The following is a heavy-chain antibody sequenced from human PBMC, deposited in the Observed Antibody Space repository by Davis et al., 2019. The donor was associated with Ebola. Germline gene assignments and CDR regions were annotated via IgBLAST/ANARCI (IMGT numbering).Heavy chain of an antibody. D-gene: IGHD3-22*01. CDR1: GYTFTSYY. CDR2: INPSGGST. V-gene: IGHV1-46*01. Sequence: AASVKVSCKASGYTFTSYYMHWVRQAPGQGLEWMGIINPSGGSTSYAQKFQGRVTMTRDTSTSTAYMELRSLRSDDTAVYYCARGRTMIVGCFDYWGQGTLVTVSS. J-gene: IGHJ4*02. CDR3: ARGRTMIVGCFDY.